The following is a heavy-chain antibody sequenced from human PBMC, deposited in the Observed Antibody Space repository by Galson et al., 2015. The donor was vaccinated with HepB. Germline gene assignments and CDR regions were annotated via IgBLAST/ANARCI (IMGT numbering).Heavy chain of an antibody. CDR1: GFTFSNAW. J-gene: IGHJ4*02. V-gene: IGHV3-15*01. Sequence: SLRLSCAASGFTFSNAWMSWVRQAPGKGLEWVGRIKSKTDGGTTDYAAPVKGRFTISRDDSKNTLYLQMNSLKTEDTAVYYCTTDLGVSTVTTDYWGQGTLVTVSS. CDR3: TTDLGVSTVTTDY. D-gene: IGHD4-17*01. CDR2: IKSKTDGGTT.